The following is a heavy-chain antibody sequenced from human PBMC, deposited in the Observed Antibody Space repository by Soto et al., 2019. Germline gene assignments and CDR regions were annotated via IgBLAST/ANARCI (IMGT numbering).Heavy chain of an antibody. J-gene: IGHJ4*02. V-gene: IGHV3-30-3*01. Sequence: QVQLEESGGGVVQPGTSLRLSCAGSGFTFNTYTMYWVRQAPGTGLEWVASISYDESNKYSADSVKGRFTFSRDNSKNTVYLQMNSLRTEETAVYYCSRGGRRLRKYFDYLGQGTLVTVSS. D-gene: IGHD3-16*01. CDR1: GFTFNTYT. CDR3: SRGGRRLRKYFDY. CDR2: ISYDESNK.